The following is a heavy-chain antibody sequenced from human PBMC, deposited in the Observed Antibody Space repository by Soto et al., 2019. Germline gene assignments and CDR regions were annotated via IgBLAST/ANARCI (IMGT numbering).Heavy chain of an antibody. D-gene: IGHD2-21*02. CDR2: ISSSSTYI. CDR1: GFTFSYYT. J-gene: IGHJ4*02. Sequence: SSETLSLTCIASGFTFSYYTMNWVRQTPGKGLEWVSSISSSSTYIYYADSVKGRFTISRDNAENSLYLQMNSLRAEDTAVYFCARDQAKSIVVVTAIDYWGQGTLVTVSS. V-gene: IGHV3-21*01. CDR3: ARDQAKSIVVVTAIDY.